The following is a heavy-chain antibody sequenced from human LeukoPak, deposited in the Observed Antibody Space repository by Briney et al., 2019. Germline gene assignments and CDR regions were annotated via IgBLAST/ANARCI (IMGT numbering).Heavy chain of an antibody. CDR2: ISGDGGST. D-gene: IGHD6-13*01. J-gene: IGHJ4*02. V-gene: IGHV3-23*01. CDR1: GFTLSSYA. CDR3: AKTHRYSSTWLDY. Sequence: GRSLRLSCAASGFTLSSYAMSWVRQAPGKGLEWVSGISGDGGSTYYADSVKGRFTISRDNSKNTLYLQMNSLRAEDTAVYYCAKTHRYSSTWLDYWGQGTLVTVSS.